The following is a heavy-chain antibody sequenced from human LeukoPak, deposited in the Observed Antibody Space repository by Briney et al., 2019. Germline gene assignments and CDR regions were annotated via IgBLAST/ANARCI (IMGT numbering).Heavy chain of an antibody. J-gene: IGHJ5*02. CDR1: EISFTNWG. Sequence: GGSQRLSCAACEISFTNWGVQWVRQARGEGLEWGAFIRHDATKITYRDFVRSLFFISTADSKNTLYPQLNTMRGEDTAVYYCARDRQGLYKDQFGHGGWFDPWGQGTLVTVS. CDR3: ARDRQGLYKDQFGHGGWFDP. D-gene: IGHD1-1*01. V-gene: IGHV3-30*02. CDR2: IRHDATKI.